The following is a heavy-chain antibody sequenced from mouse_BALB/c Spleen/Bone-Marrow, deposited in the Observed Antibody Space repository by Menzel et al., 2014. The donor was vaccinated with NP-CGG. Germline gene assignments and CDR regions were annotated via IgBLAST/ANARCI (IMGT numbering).Heavy chain of an antibody. V-gene: IGHV5-4*02. Sequence: DVKLVESGGGLVKPGGSLKLSCAASGFTFSDYYMYWVRQTPEKRLEWVATISDGGSYTYYPDSVEGRFTISRDNARNNLYLQMSSLKSEDTAMYYCAREMAMDYWGQGTSVTVSS. CDR2: ISDGGSYT. CDR3: AREMAMDY. CDR1: GFTFSDYY. J-gene: IGHJ4*01.